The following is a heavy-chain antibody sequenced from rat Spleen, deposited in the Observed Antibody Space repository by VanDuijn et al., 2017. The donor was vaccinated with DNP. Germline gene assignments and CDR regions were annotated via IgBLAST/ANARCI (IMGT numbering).Heavy chain of an antibody. J-gene: IGHJ2*01. V-gene: IGHV2-43*01. CDR2: IGTGGTT. Sequence: QVQLKESGPGLVQPSQTLSLACTVSGFSLTSHHVHWVRQPSGKGLEWMGIIGTGGTTEYNPILKSRLSISRDTSKSQVFLKMNSVQSEDTAIYYCTSDSLSYTYYGYFDYWGQGVMVTVSS. CDR1: GFSLTSHH. D-gene: IGHD1-9*01. CDR3: TSDSLSYTYYGYFDY.